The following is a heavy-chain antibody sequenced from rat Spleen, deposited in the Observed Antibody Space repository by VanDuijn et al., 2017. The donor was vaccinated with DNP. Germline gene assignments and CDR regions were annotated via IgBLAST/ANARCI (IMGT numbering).Heavy chain of an antibody. CDR2: INSAGST. V-gene: IGHV3-4*01. D-gene: IGHD1-4*01. Sequence: EIQLQESGPGLVKPSQSFSLTCSVTGYTITSGYDWSWIRKFPGNKLEWMGYINSAGSTNYNPSLKSRISITRDTSKNQFFLQVNSVTTEDTATYYCASRPPPTRGPFDYWGQGVMVTVSS. J-gene: IGHJ2*01. CDR3: ASRPPPTRGPFDY. CDR1: GYTITSGYD.